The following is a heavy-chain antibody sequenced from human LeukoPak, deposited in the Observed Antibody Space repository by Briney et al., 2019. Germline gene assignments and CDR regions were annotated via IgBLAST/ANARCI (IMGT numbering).Heavy chain of an antibody. CDR3: TTREIVVEPAQTSMVRGVLWRSDF. CDR1: GGTFSSYA. J-gene: IGHJ4*01. CDR2: IIPIFGTA. V-gene: IGHV1-69*06. Sequence: SVKVSCKASGGTFSSYAISWVRQAPGQGLEWMGGIIPIFGTANYAQNFQGRFTMTEDTSSGTAYMELNSLRSEDTAVYYCTTREIVVEPAQTSMVRGVLWRSDFWGHGTLVTVSS. D-gene: IGHD3-10*01.